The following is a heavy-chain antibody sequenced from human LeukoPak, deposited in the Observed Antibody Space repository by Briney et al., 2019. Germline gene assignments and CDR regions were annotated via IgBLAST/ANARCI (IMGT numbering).Heavy chain of an antibody. CDR2: INHSGST. Sequence: SETLSLTCVVYGGSFSGYYWSWIRQPPGKGLEWIGEINHSGSTNYNPSLKSRVTISVDTSKNQFSLKLSSVTAADTAVYYCARRRYCSSTSCYLYFDYWGQGTLVTVSS. D-gene: IGHD2-2*01. CDR1: GGSFSGYY. V-gene: IGHV4-34*01. CDR3: ARRRYCSSTSCYLYFDY. J-gene: IGHJ4*02.